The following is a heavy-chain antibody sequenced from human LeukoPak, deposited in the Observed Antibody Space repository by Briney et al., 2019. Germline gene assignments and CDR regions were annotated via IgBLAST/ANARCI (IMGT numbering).Heavy chain of an antibody. CDR2: IKPDGSEK. CDR1: GFTFSSNW. CDR3: ARDYN. J-gene: IGHJ4*02. Sequence: GGSLRLSCAASGFTFSSNWMSCVRQVPGRGLEWVANIKPDGSEKYYVDSVKGRFTVSRDNAKNSLDLQMNSLRAEDTAVYYCARDYNWGQGTLVTVSS. D-gene: IGHD3-10*01. V-gene: IGHV3-7*04.